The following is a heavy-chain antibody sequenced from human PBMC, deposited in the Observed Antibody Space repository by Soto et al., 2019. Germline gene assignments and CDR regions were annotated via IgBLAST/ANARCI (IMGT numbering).Heavy chain of an antibody. J-gene: IGHJ4*02. Sequence: GGSLRLSCAASGFTFSNAWMSWVRQAPGKGLEWVGRIKSKTDGGTTDYAAPVKGRFTISRDDSKNTLYLQMNSLKTEDTAVYYCTTRIVVVPAAITSWSNPSRDYWGQGTLVTVSS. V-gene: IGHV3-15*01. D-gene: IGHD2-2*01. CDR1: GFTFSNAW. CDR2: IKSKTDGGTT. CDR3: TTRIVVVPAAITSWSNPSRDY.